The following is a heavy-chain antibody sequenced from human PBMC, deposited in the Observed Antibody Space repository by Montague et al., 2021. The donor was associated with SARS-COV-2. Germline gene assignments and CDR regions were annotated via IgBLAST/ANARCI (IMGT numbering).Heavy chain of an antibody. CDR1: GFTVSSNY. CDR2: IYSGETT. Sequence: SLSLSCAAPGFTVSSNYMSRVRQAPGRGLEWVSLIYSGETTYYADSVRGRFTISRDISKTTLFLQMNNLRAEDTAVYYCAKVGKDYYDSSGRPLGLFFDDWGQGTLVTVSS. V-gene: IGHV3-53*01. D-gene: IGHD3-22*01. CDR3: AKVGKDYYDSSGRPLGLFFDD. J-gene: IGHJ4*02.